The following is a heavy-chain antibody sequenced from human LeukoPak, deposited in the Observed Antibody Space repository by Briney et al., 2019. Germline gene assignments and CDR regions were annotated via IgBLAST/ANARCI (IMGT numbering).Heavy chain of an antibody. V-gene: IGHV3-48*01. D-gene: IGHD3-16*01. CDR2: IKSNGDTI. CDR3: ARGVGTYDYKGQSFDI. Sequence: GGSLRPACAASGFTFSSQSMNWVRQAPGKGLEWVSYIKSNGDTIYYADSVKGRFTISRDNAKNSLFLQMNSLRAEDTAVYYCARGVGTYDYKGQSFDIWGQGTIVTFSS. J-gene: IGHJ3*02. CDR1: GFTFSSQS.